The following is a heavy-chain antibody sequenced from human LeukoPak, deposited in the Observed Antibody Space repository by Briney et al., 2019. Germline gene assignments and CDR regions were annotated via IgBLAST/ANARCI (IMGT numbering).Heavy chain of an antibody. Sequence: PSETLSLTCTVSGGSISSYYWSWIRQPAGKGLEWIGYIYHSGSTYYNPSLKSRVTISVDRSKNQFSLKLSSVTAADTAVYYCARVETTNDAFDIWGQGTMVTVSS. J-gene: IGHJ3*02. D-gene: IGHD1-14*01. CDR2: IYHSGST. CDR1: GGSISSYY. CDR3: ARVETTNDAFDI. V-gene: IGHV4-59*12.